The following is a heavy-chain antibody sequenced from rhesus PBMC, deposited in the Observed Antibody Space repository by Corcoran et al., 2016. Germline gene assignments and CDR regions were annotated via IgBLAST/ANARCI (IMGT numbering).Heavy chain of an antibody. CDR1: GGAISSHY. CDR3: ARHQDGGSWNIGYFEF. V-gene: IGHV4-169*01. Sequence: QLQLQESGPGLVKPSETLSVTCAVSGGAISSHYWSWIRQPPGEVLEWIGRIYGSVSITNYNPSLRRRVTLAVDTSKNQLSLNLSSVTAADTAVYYCARHQDGGSWNIGYFEFWGQGALVTVSS. CDR2: IYGSVSIT. J-gene: IGHJ1*01. D-gene: IGHD6-25*01.